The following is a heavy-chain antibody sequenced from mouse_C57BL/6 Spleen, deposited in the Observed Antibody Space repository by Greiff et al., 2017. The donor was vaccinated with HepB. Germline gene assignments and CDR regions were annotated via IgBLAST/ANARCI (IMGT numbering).Heavy chain of an antibody. D-gene: IGHD2-3*01. V-gene: IGHV2-2*01. CDR3: ARNGGWLLRFDY. Sequence: QVQLKQSGPGLVQPSQSLSITCTVSGFSLTSYGVHWVRQTPGKGLEWLGVIWSGGSTDHNAAFISRLSISKDNSKSQVFFKMNSLQADDTAIYYCARNGGWLLRFDYWGQGTTLTVSS. J-gene: IGHJ2*01. CDR1: GFSLTSYG. CDR2: IWSGGST.